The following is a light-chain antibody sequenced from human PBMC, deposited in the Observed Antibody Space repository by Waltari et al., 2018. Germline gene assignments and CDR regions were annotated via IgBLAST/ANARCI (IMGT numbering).Light chain of an antibody. CDR2: RNN. V-gene: IGLV1-44*01. CDR3: AACDDSLNGRGV. CDR1: SSNIGSNT. J-gene: IGLJ1*01. Sequence: QSVLTQPPSASGTPGQRVTISCSGSSSNIGSNTVNWYQQLPGTAPKLLIYRNNQGPSGVPERFAGSTSGTSASLAISGLQSEDEADYYCAACDDSLNGRGVFGTGTKVTVL.